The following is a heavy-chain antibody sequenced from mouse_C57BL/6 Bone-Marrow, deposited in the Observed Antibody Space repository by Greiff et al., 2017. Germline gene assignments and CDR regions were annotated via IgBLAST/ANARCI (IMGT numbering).Heavy chain of an antibody. CDR1: GYTFTSYW. CDR2: IHPNSGST. D-gene: IGHD2-4*01. CDR3: ARSSMIYYDYDY. J-gene: IGHJ2*01. Sequence: VQLQQSGAELVKPGASVKLSCKASGYTFTSYWMHWVKQRPGQGLEWIGMIHPNSGSTNYNEKFKSKATLTVDKSSSTAYMQLSSLTSEDSAVYYCARSSMIYYDYDYWGQGTTLTVSS. V-gene: IGHV1-64*01.